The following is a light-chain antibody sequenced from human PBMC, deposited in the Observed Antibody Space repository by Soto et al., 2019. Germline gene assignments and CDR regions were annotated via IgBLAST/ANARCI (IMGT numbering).Light chain of an antibody. Sequence: QSVPTQPPSASGSPGQSVSISCTGTTSNVGGYNYVSWYQQHPGKAPKLIIYEVDKRPSGVPDRFSASKTGSTASLTVSGLQADDEAEYYCWSYAGRNTYVFGTGTKVTVL. CDR1: TSNVGGYNY. CDR3: WSYAGRNTYV. V-gene: IGLV2-8*01. CDR2: EVD. J-gene: IGLJ1*01.